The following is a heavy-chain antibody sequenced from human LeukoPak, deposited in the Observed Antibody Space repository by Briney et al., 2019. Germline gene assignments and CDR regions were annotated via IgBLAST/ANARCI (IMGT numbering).Heavy chain of an antibody. CDR2: INSNGET. V-gene: IGHV4-31*03. CDR3: ARADLAGYQEDFDF. CDR1: TGSIRGDGYY. J-gene: IGHJ4*02. Sequence: SETLSLTCTVSTGSIRGDGYYWSWIRQHPGKGLEWLGHINSNGETHYNPSLKSRLTISVDTSKSQFSLELSSATAAGTAVYYCARADLAGYQEDFDFWGQGALVTVSS. D-gene: IGHD3-9*01.